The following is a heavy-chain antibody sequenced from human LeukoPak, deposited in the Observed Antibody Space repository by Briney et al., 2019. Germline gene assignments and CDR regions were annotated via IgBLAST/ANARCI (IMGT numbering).Heavy chain of an antibody. CDR3: ARHGGSGSFDY. J-gene: IGHJ4*02. D-gene: IGHD3-3*01. V-gene: IGHV4-59*08. CDR2: LFYSGST. Sequence: SETLSLTCTVSGGFINSYYWSWIRQPPGKGLEWIGYLFYSGSTDYNPSLKNRVSISVDTSKNQFSLKLRSVTAADTAVYYCARHGGSGSFDYWGQGALVTVSS. CDR1: GGFINSYY.